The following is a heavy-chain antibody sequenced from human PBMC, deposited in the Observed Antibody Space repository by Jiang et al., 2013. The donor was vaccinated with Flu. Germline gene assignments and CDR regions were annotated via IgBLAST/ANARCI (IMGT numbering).Heavy chain of an antibody. D-gene: IGHD6-6*01. Sequence: LKISCKGSGYSFTSYWIGWVRQMPGKGLEWMGIIYPGDSDTRYSPSFQGQVTISADKSISTAYLQWSSLKASDTAMYYCARQYSSSSEYFDYWGQGTLVTVSS. CDR3: ARQYSSSSEYFDY. V-gene: IGHV5-51*01. J-gene: IGHJ4*02. CDR2: IYPGDSDT. CDR1: GYSFTSYW.